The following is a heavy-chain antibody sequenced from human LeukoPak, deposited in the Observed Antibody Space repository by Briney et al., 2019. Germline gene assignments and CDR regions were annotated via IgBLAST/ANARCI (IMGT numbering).Heavy chain of an antibody. D-gene: IGHD2-2*01. J-gene: IGHJ6*02. CDR3: ASSDIVVVPAARHTYYYYGMDV. CDR2: IIPILGIA. V-gene: IGHV1-69*02. Sequence: ASVKVSCKASGYTFTGYYMHWVRQAPGQGLEWMGRIIPILGIANYAQKFQGRVTITADKSTSTAYMELSSLRSEDTAVYYCASSDIVVVPAARHTYYYYGMDVWGQGTTVTVSS. CDR1: GYTFTGYY.